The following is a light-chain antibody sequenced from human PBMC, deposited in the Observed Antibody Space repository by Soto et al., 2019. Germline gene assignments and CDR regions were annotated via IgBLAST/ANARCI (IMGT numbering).Light chain of an antibody. CDR2: TND. J-gene: IGLJ2*01. CDR1: SSNIGSKT. Sequence: QYVLTQPPSASGTPGQRVTISCSGSSSNIGSKTVNWYQQLPGTAPKLLIYTNDRRPSGVPDRFSASKSGTSASLAISGLQSEDEADCFCAAWDDSLNVLFGGGTKLTVL. V-gene: IGLV1-44*01. CDR3: AAWDDSLNVL.